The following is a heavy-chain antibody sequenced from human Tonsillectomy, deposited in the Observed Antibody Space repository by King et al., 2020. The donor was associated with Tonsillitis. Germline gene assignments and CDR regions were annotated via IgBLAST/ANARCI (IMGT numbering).Heavy chain of an antibody. CDR1: VCTSLTSA. D-gene: IGHD3-9*01. CDR3: ARVEFRLGHLHWYFDL. J-gene: IGHJ2*01. V-gene: IGHV1-69*01. CDR2: LLPLAGTA. Sequence: PGSPFQFSFTSSVCTSLTSAPSFLLPCPVQVLSFLFVLLPLAGTAHYAQTFQGRVTITADECTSTAYMELSSLRSEDTAVYYCARVEFRLGHLHWYFDLWGRGTLVTVSS.